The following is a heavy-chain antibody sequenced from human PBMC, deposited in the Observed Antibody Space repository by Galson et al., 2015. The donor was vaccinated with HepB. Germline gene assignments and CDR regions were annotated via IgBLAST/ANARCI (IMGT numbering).Heavy chain of an antibody. CDR1: GFTFSSSA. CDR2: ISYDGSNK. D-gene: IGHD6-19*01. Sequence: LRLSCAASGFTFSSSAMHWVRQAPGKGLEWVAVISYDGSNKYYADSVKGRFTISRDNSKNTLYLQMNSLKAEDTAVYYCARDRKSSGWYAYYGMDVWGQGTTVTVSS. CDR3: ARDRKSSGWYAYYGMDV. J-gene: IGHJ6*02. V-gene: IGHV3-30*04.